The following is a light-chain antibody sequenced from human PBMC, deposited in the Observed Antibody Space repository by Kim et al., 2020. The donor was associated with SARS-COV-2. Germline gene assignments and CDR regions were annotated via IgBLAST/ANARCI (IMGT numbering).Light chain of an antibody. CDR2: DAS. CDR1: QTISRW. CDR3: QQACDFPVT. Sequence: IQMTQSPSSVSASVGDRVTITCRASQTISRWLVWYQQKPGKAPKLLIYDASSLQSGVPSRFSGSGSGTDFTLTISSLQPEDFATYYCQQACDFPVTFGPGTKVDIK. J-gene: IGKJ3*01. V-gene: IGKV1-12*01.